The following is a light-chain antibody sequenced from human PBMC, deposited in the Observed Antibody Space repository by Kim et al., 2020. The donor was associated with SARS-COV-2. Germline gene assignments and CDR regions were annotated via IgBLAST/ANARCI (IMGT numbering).Light chain of an antibody. V-gene: IGKV3-11*01. J-gene: IGKJ4*01. CDR1: QSVDNY. Sequence: LSPEERATLSCRASQSVDNYLAWYQQKPGQAPRLLIYDASNRATGIPARFSGSGSGTDLTLTISSLEPEDFAVYYCQQRRSWPLTFGGGTKVDIK. CDR2: DAS. CDR3: QQRRSWPLT.